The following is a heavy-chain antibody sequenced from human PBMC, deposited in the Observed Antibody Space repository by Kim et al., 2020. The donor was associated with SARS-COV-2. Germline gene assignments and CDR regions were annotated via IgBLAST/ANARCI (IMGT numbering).Heavy chain of an antibody. Sequence: GNPTYARGFTGRFVFSLDTSVSTAYLQISSLRAEDTAVYYCARSNWHIEHWGQGTLVTVSS. CDR3: ARSNWHIEH. D-gene: IGHD2-21*01. CDR2: GNP. J-gene: IGHJ4*02. V-gene: IGHV7-4-1*02.